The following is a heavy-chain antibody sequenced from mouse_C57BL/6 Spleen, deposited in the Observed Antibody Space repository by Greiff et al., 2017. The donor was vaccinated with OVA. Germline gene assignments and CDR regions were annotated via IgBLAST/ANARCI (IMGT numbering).Heavy chain of an antibody. D-gene: IGHD1-1*01. CDR3: ARHLGYGSNYWYFDV. Sequence: EVMLVESGGGLVKPGGSLKLSCAASGFTFSSYTMSWVRQTPEKRLEWVATISGGGGNTYYPDSVKGRFTISSDNAKNTLYLQMSSLRSEDTALYYCARHLGYGSNYWYFDVWGTGTTVTVSS. J-gene: IGHJ1*03. V-gene: IGHV5-9*01. CDR2: ISGGGGNT. CDR1: GFTFSSYT.